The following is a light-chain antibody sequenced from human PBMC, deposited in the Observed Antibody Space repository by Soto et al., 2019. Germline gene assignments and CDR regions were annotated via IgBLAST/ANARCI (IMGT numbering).Light chain of an antibody. Sequence: EIVITQSPATLSVSPGETVTLSCRASQSVRTNLAWYQHKPGQSPRLLIYGASNRATGFPARFSGSGSGTEFTLTISSXQSEDFAVYYCQQYNDNWPTFGQGTKVDTK. J-gene: IGKJ1*01. CDR3: QQYNDNWPT. V-gene: IGKV3-15*01. CDR1: QSVRTN. CDR2: GAS.